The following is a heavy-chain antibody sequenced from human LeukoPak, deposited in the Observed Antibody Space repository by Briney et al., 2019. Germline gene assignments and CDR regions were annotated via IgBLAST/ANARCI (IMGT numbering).Heavy chain of an antibody. CDR1: GYTFTSYD. Sequence: GASVKVSCKASGYTFTSYDINWVRQATGQGLEWMGWMNPNSGNTGYTQKFQGRVTMTRNTSISTAYMELSSLRSEDTAVYYCASLGYSSSWYSSNWGAFDIWGQGTMVTVSS. CDR2: MNPNSGNT. V-gene: IGHV1-8*01. D-gene: IGHD6-13*01. CDR3: ASLGYSSSWYSSNWGAFDI. J-gene: IGHJ3*02.